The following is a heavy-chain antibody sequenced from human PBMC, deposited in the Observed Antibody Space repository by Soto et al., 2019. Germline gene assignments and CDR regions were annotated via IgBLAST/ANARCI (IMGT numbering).Heavy chain of an antibody. CDR2: ISSGGTTI. V-gene: IGHV3-48*03. CDR1: GFTFSSYE. D-gene: IGHD3-16*01. CDR3: ARGINDY. Sequence: GGSLRLSCAASGFTFSSYEMNWVRQPPGKGLEWISHISSGGTTIYYADSVKGRFTISRDNAKNSLYLVMNSLRADDTAVYYCARGINDYWGQGTLVTVSS. J-gene: IGHJ4*02.